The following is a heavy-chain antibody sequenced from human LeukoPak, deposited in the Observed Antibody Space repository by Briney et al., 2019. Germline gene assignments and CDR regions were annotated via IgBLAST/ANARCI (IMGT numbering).Heavy chain of an antibody. CDR1: GFTFSSYA. D-gene: IGHD2-15*01. J-gene: IGHJ3*02. V-gene: IGHV3-74*01. CDR3: ARLYCRGGSCYSGDAFDI. Sequence: PGGSLRLSCAASGFTFSSYAMSWVRQAPGKGLVWVSRINSDGSSTSYADSVKGRFTISRDNAKNTLYLQMNSLRAEDMAVYYCARLYCRGGSCYSGDAFDIWGQGTMVTVSS. CDR2: INSDGSST.